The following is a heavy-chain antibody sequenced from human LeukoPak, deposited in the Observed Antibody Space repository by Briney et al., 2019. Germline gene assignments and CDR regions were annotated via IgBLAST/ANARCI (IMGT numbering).Heavy chain of an antibody. CDR3: ARGGGAVDWFDP. Sequence: SETLSLTCTVSGGSINSYYWSWIRQPPGRGLEWIGYIYYSGSTNYNPFLKSRVTISVDTSKNQFSLKLSSVTAADTAVYYCARGGGAVDWFDPWGQGTLVTVSS. D-gene: IGHD2-21*01. CDR1: GGSINSYY. J-gene: IGHJ5*02. CDR2: IYYSGST. V-gene: IGHV4-59*01.